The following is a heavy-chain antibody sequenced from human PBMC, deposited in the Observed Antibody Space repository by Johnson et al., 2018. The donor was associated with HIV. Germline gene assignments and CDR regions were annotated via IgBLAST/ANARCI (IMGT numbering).Heavy chain of an antibody. CDR1: GFTFRTYA. Sequence: VHLVESGGGVPLSGGSLIPSCAASGFTFRTYAISWVLQAPGRGMAWVPAVSCLVRISFYADFVMGRFTISRYNSKNTLCLQMNSLRPEDTALFYCARGNSVAARWSDAFDIWGQGTMVTVSS. V-gene: IGHV3-23*04. CDR3: ARGNSVAARWSDAFDI. D-gene: IGHD6-6*01. CDR2: VSCLVRIS. J-gene: IGHJ3*02.